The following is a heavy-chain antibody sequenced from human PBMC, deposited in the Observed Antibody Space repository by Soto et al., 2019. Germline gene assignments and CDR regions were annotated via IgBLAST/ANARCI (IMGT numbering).Heavy chain of an antibody. J-gene: IGHJ6*02. D-gene: IGHD2-2*01. Sequence: EVQLVESGGGLVQPGGSLRLSCAASGFTFSSYWMSWVRQAPGKGLEWVANIKQDGSEKYYVDSVKGRFTISRDNAKNSLYLQMNSLRAEDTAVYYCARAGDIVVVPAARYGMDVWCQGTTVTVSS. V-gene: IGHV3-7*05. CDR2: IKQDGSEK. CDR1: GFTFSSYW. CDR3: ARAGDIVVVPAARYGMDV.